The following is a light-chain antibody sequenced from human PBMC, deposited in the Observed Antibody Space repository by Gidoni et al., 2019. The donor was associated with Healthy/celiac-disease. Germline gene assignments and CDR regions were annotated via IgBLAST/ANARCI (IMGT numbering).Light chain of an antibody. V-gene: IGKV1-5*03. CDR2: KAS. J-gene: IGKJ1*01. Sequence: PSPSTLSASVGDRVTITCRASQSISSWLAWYQQKPGKAPKLLIYKASSLESGVPSRFSGSGSGTEFTLTISSLQPDDFATYYCQQYNSYSWTFGQGTKVEIK. CDR3: QQYNSYSWT. CDR1: QSISSW.